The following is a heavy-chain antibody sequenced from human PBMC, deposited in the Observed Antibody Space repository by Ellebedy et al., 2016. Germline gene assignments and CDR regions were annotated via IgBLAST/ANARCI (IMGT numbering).Heavy chain of an antibody. J-gene: IGHJ4*02. CDR1: GFTFSSYS. V-gene: IGHV3-21*01. D-gene: IGHD3-22*01. CDR2: ISSSSSYI. Sequence: GGSLRLSXAASGFTFSSYSMNWVRQAPGKGLEWVSSISSSSSYIYYADSVKGRFTISRDNAKNSLYLQMNSLRAEDTAVYYCARGVNYYDKGAPFDYWGQGTLVIVSS. CDR3: ARGVNYYDKGAPFDY.